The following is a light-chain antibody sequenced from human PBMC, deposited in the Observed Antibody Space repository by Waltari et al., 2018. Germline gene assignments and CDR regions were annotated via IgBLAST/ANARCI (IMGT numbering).Light chain of an antibody. CDR3: CSYAGSSTWV. CDR2: EGS. V-gene: IGLV2-23*01. Sequence: QSALTQPAPVSGSPGQSITLPCTGTSRDVGSYNLVSWYQQHPGKAPKLMTYEGSKRPSGVSNRFSGSKSGNTASLTISGLQAEDEADYYCCSYAGSSTWVFGGGTKLTVL. J-gene: IGLJ3*02. CDR1: SRDVGSYNL.